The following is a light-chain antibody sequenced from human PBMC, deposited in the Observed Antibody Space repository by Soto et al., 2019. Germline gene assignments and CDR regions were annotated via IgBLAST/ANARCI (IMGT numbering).Light chain of an antibody. CDR2: AAS. Sequence: DIQMTQSPSSLSASVGDRVTITCRASQSIRTHLNWYQQKPGTAPKLLIYAASSLQGGVPSRFSGSGAGTDFTLTVSSLHPEDFATYFCQQSVSTPPTFGGGNKVEIK. V-gene: IGKV1-39*01. J-gene: IGKJ4*01. CDR1: QSIRTH. CDR3: QQSVSTPPT.